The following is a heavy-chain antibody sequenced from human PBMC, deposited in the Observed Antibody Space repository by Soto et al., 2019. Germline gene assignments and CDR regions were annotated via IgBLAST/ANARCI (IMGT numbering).Heavy chain of an antibody. CDR1: GFTFSNAW. CDR2: INSKTDGGTI. J-gene: IGHJ4*02. V-gene: IGHV3-15*05. Sequence: EVQLVESGGGLVRPGGSLRLYCAASGFTFSNAWMTWVRQAPGKGLEWVGRINSKTDGGTIDYAAPVQGRFTISRDDSKNTLYLQMNSLKTEDTAVYYCTTDREYDILTGYPYCWGQGTLVTVSS. CDR3: TTDREYDILTGYPYC. D-gene: IGHD3-9*01.